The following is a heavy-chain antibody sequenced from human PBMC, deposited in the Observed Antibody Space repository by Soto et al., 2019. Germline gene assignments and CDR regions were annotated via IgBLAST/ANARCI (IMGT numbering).Heavy chain of an antibody. CDR3: ARGSRVWFGESTNDAVDI. Sequence: GGSLRLSCAASGFTFSRYGMHWVRQAPGKGLEWVAVISYDGSNKYYADSVKGRFTISRDNAKNTLYLQMNSLRAEDTAVYYCARGSRVWFGESTNDAVDISCQTTMVTVS. J-gene: IGHJ3*02. CDR2: ISYDGSNK. D-gene: IGHD3-10*01. CDR1: GFTFSRYG. V-gene: IGHV3-30*03.